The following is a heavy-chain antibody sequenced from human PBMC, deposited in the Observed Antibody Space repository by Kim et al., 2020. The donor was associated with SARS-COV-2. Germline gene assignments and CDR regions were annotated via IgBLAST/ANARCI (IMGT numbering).Heavy chain of an antibody. CDR3: ARVLEHSSSF. D-gene: IGHD6-13*01. V-gene: IGHV3-30*04. J-gene: IGHJ4*02. CDR1: GFTFSSYA. Sequence: GGSLRLSCAASGFTFSSYAMHWVRQAPGKGLEWVAVISYDGSNKYYADSVKGRFTISRDNSKNTLYLQMNSLRAEDTAVYYCARVLEHSSSFWGQGTLVT. CDR2: ISYDGSNK.